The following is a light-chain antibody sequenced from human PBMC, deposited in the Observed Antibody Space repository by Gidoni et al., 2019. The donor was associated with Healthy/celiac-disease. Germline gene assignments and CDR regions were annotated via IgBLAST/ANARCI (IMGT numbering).Light chain of an antibody. CDR1: QGISSA. CDR2: DAS. CDR3: QQFNSYPS. V-gene: IGKV1-13*02. J-gene: IGKJ4*01. Sequence: AIPLTLSPSSLSASVGDRVTITCRASQGISSALAWYQQKPGKAPKLLIYDASSLERGVTSRFSGSGSGTDFTLTISSLQHEDCATYYCQQFNSYPSFGGGTKVEIK.